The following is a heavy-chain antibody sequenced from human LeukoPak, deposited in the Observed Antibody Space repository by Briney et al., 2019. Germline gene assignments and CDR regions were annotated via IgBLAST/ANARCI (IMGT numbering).Heavy chain of an antibody. CDR3: ARAVGSSSTSQRDYYYGMDV. V-gene: IGHV3-66*01. J-gene: IGHJ6*02. CDR2: ISSAGTT. CDR1: GFTVSSSY. Sequence: GGSLRLSCAASGFTVSSSYMSWVRQAPGKGLEWVSIISSAGTTYYADSVKGRFTISRDNAKNSLYLQMNSLRAEDTAVYYCARAVGSSSTSQRDYYYGMDVWGQGTTVTVS. D-gene: IGHD2-2*01.